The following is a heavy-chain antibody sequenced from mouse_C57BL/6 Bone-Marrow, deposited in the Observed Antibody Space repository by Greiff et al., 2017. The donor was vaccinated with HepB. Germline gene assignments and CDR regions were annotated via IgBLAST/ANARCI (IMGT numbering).Heavy chain of an antibody. CDR1: GFNIKNTY. Sequence: VQLQQSVAELVRPGASVKLSCTASGFNIKNTYMPWVKPRPEQGLEWIGRIDPANGNTKYAPKFQGKATIPADTASNTAYLQLSSLTSADTAIYYCARDYYGSSSYAMDYWGQGTSVTVSS. CDR2: IDPANGNT. V-gene: IGHV14-3*01. J-gene: IGHJ4*01. D-gene: IGHD1-1*01. CDR3: ARDYYGSSSYAMDY.